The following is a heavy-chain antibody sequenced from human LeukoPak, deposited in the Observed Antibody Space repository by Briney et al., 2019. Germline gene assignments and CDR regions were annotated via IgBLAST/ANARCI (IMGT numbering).Heavy chain of an antibody. Sequence: GGSLRLSCAASGFTFSSYAMSWVRQAPGKGLEWVSAISGSGGSTYYADSVKGRFTISRDNSKNTLYLQMNSLRAEDTAVYYCAKDWGYSYGLTELFLDYWGQGTLVTVSS. CDR1: GFTFSSYA. V-gene: IGHV3-23*01. CDR2: ISGSGGST. J-gene: IGHJ4*02. D-gene: IGHD5-18*01. CDR3: AKDWGYSYGLTELFLDY.